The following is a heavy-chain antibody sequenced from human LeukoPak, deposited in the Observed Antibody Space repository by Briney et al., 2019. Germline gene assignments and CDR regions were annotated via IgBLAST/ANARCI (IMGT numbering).Heavy chain of an antibody. D-gene: IGHD3-16*01. CDR3: SNLSSVTPFDY. CDR2: ISGSGGST. V-gene: IGHV3-23*01. J-gene: IGHJ4*02. CDR1: GFTFSSYA. Sequence: PGGSLRLSCAASGFTFSSYAMSWVRQATGKGLEWVSAISGSGGSTYYADSVKGRFTISRDNSKNTLCLQMNSLRAEDTAVYYCSNLSSVTPFDYWGQGTLVTVSS.